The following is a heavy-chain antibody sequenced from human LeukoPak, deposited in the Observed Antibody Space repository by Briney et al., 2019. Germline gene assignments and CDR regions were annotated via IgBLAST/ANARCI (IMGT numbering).Heavy chain of an antibody. D-gene: IGHD4-11*01. CDR1: GFSLRSSGVG. CDR2: IYWNDDK. Sequence: SGPTLVKPTQTLTLTCTFSGFSLRSSGVGVGWIRRPPGKALEWLAIIYWNDDKRYAPSLKSRLTISKDTSKNQVVLTMTNMDPVDTATYYCARRVDYDNYHQNYFDYWGQGTLVTVSS. J-gene: IGHJ4*02. V-gene: IGHV2-5*01. CDR3: ARRVDYDNYHQNYFDY.